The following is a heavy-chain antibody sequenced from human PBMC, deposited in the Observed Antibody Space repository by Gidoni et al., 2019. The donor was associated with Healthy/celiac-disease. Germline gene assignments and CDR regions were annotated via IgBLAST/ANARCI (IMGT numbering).Heavy chain of an antibody. CDR3: ARLPRGSSSWYNWFDP. CDR2: IYPGDSDT. Sequence: EVQLVQSGAEVKKPGESLKISCKGSGYSFTSYWIGWVRQMPGKGLEWIGIIYPGDSDTRYSPSFQGQVTISADKSISTAYLQWSSLKASDTAMYYCARLPRGSSSWYNWFDPWGQGTLVTVSS. CDR1: GYSFTSYW. D-gene: IGHD6-13*01. J-gene: IGHJ5*02. V-gene: IGHV5-51*01.